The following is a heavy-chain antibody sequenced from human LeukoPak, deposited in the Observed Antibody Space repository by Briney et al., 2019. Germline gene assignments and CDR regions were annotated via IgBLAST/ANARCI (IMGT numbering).Heavy chain of an antibody. CDR3: AKDFRDYYDSNYFDY. CDR1: GFTFSSYG. V-gene: IGHV3-30*18. J-gene: IGHJ4*02. D-gene: IGHD3-22*01. Sequence: GGSLRLSCAASGFTFSSYGMHWVRQAPGKGLEWVAVISYDGSNKYYADSVKGRFTISRDNSENTLYLQMNSLRAEDTAVYYCAKDFRDYYDSNYFDYWGQGTLVTVSS. CDR2: ISYDGSNK.